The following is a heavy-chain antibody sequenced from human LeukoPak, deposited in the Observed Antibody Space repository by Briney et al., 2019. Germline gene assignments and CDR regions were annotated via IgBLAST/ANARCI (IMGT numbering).Heavy chain of an antibody. J-gene: IGHJ4*02. V-gene: IGHV4-59*08. CDR3: ARHQYSTPAFVY. D-gene: IGHD2-8*01. CDR1: AGSMSDYY. CDR2: IYYSGRT. Sequence: SETLSLTCTVSAGSMSDYYWSWIRQPPGKGLEWIGYIYYSGRTNYNPSLKSRLTISVDTSKNQFSLKLSSVTAADTAVYYCARHQYSTPAFVYWGQGTLVTVYS.